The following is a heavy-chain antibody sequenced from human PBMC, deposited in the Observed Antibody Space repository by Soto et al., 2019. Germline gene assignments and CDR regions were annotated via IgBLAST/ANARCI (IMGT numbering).Heavy chain of an antibody. CDR3: ATAAPGRSSPKRYFDY. D-gene: IGHD6-13*01. CDR2: IKQDGSEK. Sequence: GGSLRLSCAASGFTSSIYWMNWVRQAPGKGLEWVANIKQDGSEKYYVDSVKGRFTISRDNARNSVHLQMNSLRAEDTAVYYCATAAPGRSSPKRYFDYWGQGTLVTVSS. J-gene: IGHJ4*02. CDR1: GFTSSIYW. V-gene: IGHV3-7*01.